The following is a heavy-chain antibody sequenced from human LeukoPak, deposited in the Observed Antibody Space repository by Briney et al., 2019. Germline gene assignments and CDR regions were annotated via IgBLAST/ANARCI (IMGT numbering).Heavy chain of an antibody. V-gene: IGHV1-2*02. Sequence: GASVKVSCKASGYTLTGYYMHWVRQAPGQGLEWMGWINPNSGGTDYAQKFQGRVTMTRDTSISTAYMELSRLRSDDTAVYYCARDASGDNWFDPWGQGTLDTVSS. CDR3: ARDASGDNWFDP. J-gene: IGHJ5*02. CDR2: INPNSGGT. D-gene: IGHD2-15*01. CDR1: GYTLTGYY.